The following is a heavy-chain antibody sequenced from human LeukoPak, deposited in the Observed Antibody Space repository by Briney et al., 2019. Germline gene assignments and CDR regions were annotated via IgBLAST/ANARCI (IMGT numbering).Heavy chain of an antibody. V-gene: IGHV1-18*01. CDR2: ISAYNGNT. J-gene: IGHJ3*02. Sequence: ASVKVSCKASGYTFTSYGISWVRHAPGQGLEWMGWISAYNGNTNYAQKLQGRVTMTTDTSTSTAYMELRSLRSDDTAVYYCARDRVVQWLALGDAFDIWGQGTMVTVSS. D-gene: IGHD6-19*01. CDR3: ARDRVVQWLALGDAFDI. CDR1: GYTFTSYG.